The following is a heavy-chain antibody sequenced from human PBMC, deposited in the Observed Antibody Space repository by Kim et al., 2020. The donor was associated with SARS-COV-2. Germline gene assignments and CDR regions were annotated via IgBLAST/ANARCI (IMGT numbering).Heavy chain of an antibody. CDR3: ARAPGRENWNDH. J-gene: IGHJ5*02. CDR1: GYIFRNYV. V-gene: IGHV1-18*01. Sequence: ASVKVSCKASGYIFRNYVITWVRQAPGQGLEWMGWISGYNGITNYAQSLQGRVTITTDTVTSTVYMELRSLRSNDTAVYYCARAPGRENWNDHWGQGTLV. CDR2: ISGYNGIT.